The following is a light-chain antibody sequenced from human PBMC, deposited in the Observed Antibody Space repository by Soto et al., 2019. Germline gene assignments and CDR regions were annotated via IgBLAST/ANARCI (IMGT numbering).Light chain of an antibody. Sequence: QSALTQPASVSGSPGQSITISCTGTSSDVGGYNYVSWYQHHPGKAPKLMIYDVSNRPSGVSNRFSGSKSGNRASLTISGLQAEDEADYYCSSYTGSSTLYVFGTGTKLTVL. J-gene: IGLJ1*01. CDR1: SSDVGGYNY. CDR2: DVS. V-gene: IGLV2-14*01. CDR3: SSYTGSSTLYV.